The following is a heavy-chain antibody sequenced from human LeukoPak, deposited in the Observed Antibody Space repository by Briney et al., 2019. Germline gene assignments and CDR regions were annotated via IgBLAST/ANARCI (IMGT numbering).Heavy chain of an antibody. J-gene: IGHJ5*02. CDR1: GFTFSSYS. CDR3: ARAMVRANSGSYFNWFDP. V-gene: IGHV3-21*01. D-gene: IGHD1-26*01. Sequence: PGGSLRLSCAASGFTFSSYSMNWVRQAPGKGLEWVSCISSSSSYIYYAESVKGRVTISRDNAKNSLYLQMNSLRAEDTAVYYCARAMVRANSGSYFNWFDPWGQGSLVTVSS. CDR2: ISSSSSYI.